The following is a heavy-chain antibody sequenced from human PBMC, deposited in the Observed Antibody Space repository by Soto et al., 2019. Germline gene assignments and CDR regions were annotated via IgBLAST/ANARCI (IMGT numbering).Heavy chain of an antibody. Sequence: QVQLQESGPGLVKPSQTLSLTCTVSGGSISSGDYYWSWIRQPPGKGLEWVGYIYYTGSTYYNPSLRSRVTLSVDTSKNQFSLKLTSVTAADTAVYYCAREKFYAPPHRSFDLWGRGTLVTVSS. CDR3: AREKFYAPPHRSFDL. D-gene: IGHD4-17*01. CDR1: GGSISSGDYY. J-gene: IGHJ2*01. CDR2: IYYTGST. V-gene: IGHV4-30-4*01.